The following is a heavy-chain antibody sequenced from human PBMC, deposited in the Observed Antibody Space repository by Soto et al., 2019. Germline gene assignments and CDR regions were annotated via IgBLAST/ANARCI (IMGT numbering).Heavy chain of an antibody. CDR2: ISYDGSNK. J-gene: IGHJ4*02. CDR3: AGTYYYDSSGYYQPHFDY. V-gene: IGHV3-30-3*01. D-gene: IGHD3-22*01. CDR1: GFTFSSYA. Sequence: SLRLSCAAYGFTFSSYAMHWVRQAPGKGLEWVAVISYDGSNKYYADSVKGRFTISRDNSKNTLYLQMNSLRAEDTAVYYCAGTYYYDSSGYYQPHFDYWGQGTLVTVSS.